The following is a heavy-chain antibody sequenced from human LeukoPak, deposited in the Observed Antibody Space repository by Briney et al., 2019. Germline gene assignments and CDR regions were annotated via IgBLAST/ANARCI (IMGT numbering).Heavy chain of an antibody. V-gene: IGHV3-23*01. D-gene: IGHD3-3*02. CDR2: ISGSGGST. Sequence: GGSLRLSXAASGFTFSSYAMSWVRQAPGKGLEWVSAISGSGGSTYYADSVKGRLTISRDNSKNTLYLQMNSLRAEDTAVYYCAKAAFSRTSYFDYWGQGTLVTASS. CDR3: AKAAFSRTSYFDY. CDR1: GFTFSSYA. J-gene: IGHJ4*02.